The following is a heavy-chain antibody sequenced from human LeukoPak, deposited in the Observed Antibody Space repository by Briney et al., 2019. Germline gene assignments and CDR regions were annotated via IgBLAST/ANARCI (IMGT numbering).Heavy chain of an antibody. J-gene: IGHJ4*02. Sequence: SETLSLTCTVSGGSISSYYWSWLRQPAGKGLEWIGRIYTSGSTNYNPSLKSRVTMSVDTSKNQFSLKLSSVTAADTAVYYCAKIAAAGTVDYWGQGTLVTVSS. CDR2: IYTSGST. CDR1: GGSISSYY. D-gene: IGHD6-13*01. CDR3: AKIAAAGTVDY. V-gene: IGHV4-4*07.